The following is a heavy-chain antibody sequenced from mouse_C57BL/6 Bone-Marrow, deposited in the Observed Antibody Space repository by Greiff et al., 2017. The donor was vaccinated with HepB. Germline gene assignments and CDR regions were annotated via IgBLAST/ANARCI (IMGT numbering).Heavy chain of an antibody. V-gene: IGHV5-6*01. CDR3: ARDRDYDFDY. J-gene: IGHJ2*01. Sequence: EVKLVESGGDLVKPGGSLKLSCAASGFTFSSYGMSWVRQTPDKRLEWVATISSGGSYTYYPDSVKGRFTISRDNAKNTLYLHMSSLKSEDTAMYYCARDRDYDFDYWGQGTTLTVSS. CDR2: ISSGGSYT. CDR1: GFTFSSYG. D-gene: IGHD2-4*01.